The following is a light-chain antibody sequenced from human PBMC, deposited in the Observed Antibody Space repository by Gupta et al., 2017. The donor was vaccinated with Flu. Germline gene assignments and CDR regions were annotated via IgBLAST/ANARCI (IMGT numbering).Light chain of an antibody. CDR2: GAS. V-gene: IGKV3-20*01. J-gene: IGKJ3*01. CDR1: QSVSSSY. CDR3: QQYAH. Sequence: EIVLTRSPGTLSLSPGERATLSCRASQSVSSSYLAWYQQKPGQAPRLLIYGASSRATGIPDRFSGSVSGTDFTLTISRLEPEDFAVYYCQQYAHFGPGTKVDIK.